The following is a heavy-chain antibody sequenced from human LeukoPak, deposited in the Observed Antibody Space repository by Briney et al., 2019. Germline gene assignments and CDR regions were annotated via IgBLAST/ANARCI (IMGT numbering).Heavy chain of an antibody. CDR3: ARDGYYGSGSYHYYYYYYMDV. CDR2: IHHDGSNK. J-gene: IGHJ6*03. V-gene: IGHV3-30*02. CDR1: GFTFSSYG. Sequence: GGSLRLSCAASGFTFSSYGMHWVRQAPGKGLDWVAFIHHDGSNKYYADSVKGRFTISRDNSKNTLYLQMNSLRTEHTAVYYCARDGYYGSGSYHYYYYYYMDVWGKGTTVTVSS. D-gene: IGHD3-10*01.